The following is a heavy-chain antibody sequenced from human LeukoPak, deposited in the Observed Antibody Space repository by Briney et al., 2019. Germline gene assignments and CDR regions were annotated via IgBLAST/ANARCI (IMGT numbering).Heavy chain of an antibody. CDR3: ARDREYRDYYYYGMDV. CDR2: TYYRSKWYN. Sequence: SQTLSLTCAISGDSVSSNSAAWNWIRQSPSRGLEWLGRTYYRSKWYNDHAVSVKSRITINPDTSNNQFSLQLNSVTPEDTSVYYCARDREYRDYYYYGMDVWGQGTTVTVSS. J-gene: IGHJ6*02. CDR1: GDSVSSNSAA. V-gene: IGHV6-1*01. D-gene: IGHD6-6*01.